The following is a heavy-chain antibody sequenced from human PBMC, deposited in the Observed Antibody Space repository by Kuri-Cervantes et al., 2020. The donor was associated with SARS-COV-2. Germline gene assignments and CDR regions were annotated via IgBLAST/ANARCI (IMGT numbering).Heavy chain of an antibody. J-gene: IGHJ5*02. V-gene: IGHV3-21*01. CDR3: ARDDSSWGPNWFDP. CDR2: ISSSSSYK. D-gene: IGHD6-6*01. Sequence: GESLKISCAASGFTFSSYSLNWVRQAPEKGLEWVSYISSSSSYKYYADSVKGRFTISRDNAKNSLYLQMNSLRAEDTAVYYCARDDSSWGPNWFDPWGQGTLVTVSS. CDR1: GFTFSSYS.